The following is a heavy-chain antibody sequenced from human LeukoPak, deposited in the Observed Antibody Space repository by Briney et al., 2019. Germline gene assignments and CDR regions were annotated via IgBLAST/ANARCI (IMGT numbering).Heavy chain of an antibody. CDR1: GFTSSSYG. Sequence: PGGSLRLSCAASGFTSSSYGMHWVRQAPGEGLEWVAVIWYDGSNKYYADSVKGRFTISRDNSKNTLYLQMNSLRAEDTAVYYCARDHDSSGFYWGQGTLVTVSS. CDR3: ARDHDSSGFY. D-gene: IGHD6-19*01. V-gene: IGHV3-33*01. CDR2: IWYDGSNK. J-gene: IGHJ4*02.